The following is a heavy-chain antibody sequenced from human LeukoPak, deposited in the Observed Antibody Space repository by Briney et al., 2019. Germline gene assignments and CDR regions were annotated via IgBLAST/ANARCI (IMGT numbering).Heavy chain of an antibody. V-gene: IGHV4-31*03. CDR1: GGSISSGGYY. Sequence: SQTLSLTCTVSGGSISSGGYYWSWIRQHPGKGLEWIGYIYCSGSTYYNPSLKSRVIISVDTSKNQFSLKLSSVTAADTAVYYCARVLVSRYAPDSMDIWGQGTTVTVSS. J-gene: IGHJ6*02. CDR2: IYCSGST. D-gene: IGHD2-8*01. CDR3: ARVLVSRYAPDSMDI.